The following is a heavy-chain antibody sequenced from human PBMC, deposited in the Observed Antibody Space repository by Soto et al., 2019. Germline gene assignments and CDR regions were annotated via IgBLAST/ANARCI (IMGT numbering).Heavy chain of an antibody. CDR1: GFTFSSYN. CDR2: ISYDGGNK. D-gene: IGHD3-9*01. Sequence: QVQLVESGGGMVQPGRSLRLSCAASGFTFSSYNMHWVRQAPGKGLEWVAVISYDGGNKYYADSVRGRFTISRDNSKNTLYLQMNSLRAEDTAVYYCAKFRGTGYPPTLDYWGQGTLVTVSS. V-gene: IGHV3-30*18. J-gene: IGHJ4*02. CDR3: AKFRGTGYPPTLDY.